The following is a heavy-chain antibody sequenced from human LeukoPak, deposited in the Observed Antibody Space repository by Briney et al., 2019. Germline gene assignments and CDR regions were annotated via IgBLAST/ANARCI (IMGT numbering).Heavy chain of an antibody. CDR3: AGRGYSYGTYYMDV. CDR1: GFTFSSYG. Sequence: GGSLRLSCAASGFTFSSYGMHWVRQAPGKGLEWVAVISYDGSNKYYADSVKGRFTISRDNSKNTLYLQMNSLRAEDTAVYYCAGRGYSYGTYYMDVWGKGTTVTVSS. D-gene: IGHD5-18*01. J-gene: IGHJ6*03. V-gene: IGHV3-30*03. CDR2: ISYDGSNK.